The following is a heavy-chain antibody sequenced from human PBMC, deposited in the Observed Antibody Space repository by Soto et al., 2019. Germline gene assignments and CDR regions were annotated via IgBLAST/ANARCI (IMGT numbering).Heavy chain of an antibody. Sequence: GASVKVSCKASGYIFTDYYMHWVRQAPGQELEWMGWISAYNGNTNYAQKLQGRVTMTTDTSTSTAYMELRSLRSDDTAVYYCARDTVVAARAIDYWGQGTLVTVSS. D-gene: IGHD2-15*01. CDR2: ISAYNGNT. CDR3: ARDTVVAARAIDY. CDR1: GYIFTDYY. J-gene: IGHJ4*02. V-gene: IGHV1-18*04.